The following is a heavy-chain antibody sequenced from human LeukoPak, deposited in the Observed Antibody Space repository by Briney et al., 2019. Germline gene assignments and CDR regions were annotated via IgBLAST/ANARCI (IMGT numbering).Heavy chain of an antibody. CDR2: ISGSGGST. CDR1: GFTFSSYG. V-gene: IGHV3-23*01. J-gene: IGHJ4*02. Sequence: GGSLRLSCAASGFTFSSYGMSWVRQAPGKGLEWVSAISGSGGSTYYADSVKGRFTISRDNSKNTLYLQMNSLRAEDTAVYYCAKDEVERASSSWYVIGFDYWGQGTLVAVSS. CDR3: AKDEVERASSSWYVIGFDY. D-gene: IGHD6-13*01.